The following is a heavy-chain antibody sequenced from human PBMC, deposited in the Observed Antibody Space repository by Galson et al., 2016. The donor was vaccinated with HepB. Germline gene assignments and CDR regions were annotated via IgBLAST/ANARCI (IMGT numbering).Heavy chain of an antibody. D-gene: IGHD1-1*01. CDR2: IYPNGDDSA. V-gene: IGHV1-46*01. CDR1: GYNFGSQY. Sequence: SVKVSCKASGYNFGSQYMHWVRQAPGQGLEWMGVIYPNGDDSAGHAQKFQGRVTITADESTSTAYMELSSLRSEDTAVYYCGFQLRGSHYYYALDVWGQGTTVTVSS. J-gene: IGHJ6*02. CDR3: GFQLRGSHYYYALDV.